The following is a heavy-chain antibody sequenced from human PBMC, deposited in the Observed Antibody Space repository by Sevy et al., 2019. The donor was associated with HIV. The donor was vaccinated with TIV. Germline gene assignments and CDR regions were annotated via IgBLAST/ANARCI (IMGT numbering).Heavy chain of an antibody. D-gene: IGHD3-3*01. Sequence: GGSLRLSCAASGFTFTNYGMHWVRQAPGKGLEWVEVIGYDGNNKYYADSVKGRFTISGDTSKNSLYLQMNSLRTEDTAFYYCARDNPIFGVVPPRYWGQGTLVTVSS. CDR3: ARDNPIFGVVPPRY. V-gene: IGHV3-33*01. CDR2: IGYDGNNK. J-gene: IGHJ4*02. CDR1: GFTFTNYG.